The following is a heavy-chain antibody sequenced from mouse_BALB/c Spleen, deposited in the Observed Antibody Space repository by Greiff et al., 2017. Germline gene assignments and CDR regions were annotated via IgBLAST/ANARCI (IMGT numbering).Heavy chain of an antibody. CDR1: GYSITSDYA. CDR2: ISYRGST. Sequence: DVKLQESGPGLVKPSQSLSLTCTVTGYSITSDYAWNWLRQFPGNKLEWMGYISYRGSTSYNPSLKSRISITRDTSKNQFFLQLNSVTTEDTATYYCARSGDYYRDDYAMDYWGQGTSVTVSS. CDR3: ARSGDYYRDDYAMDY. V-gene: IGHV3-2*02. D-gene: IGHD2-14*01. J-gene: IGHJ4*01.